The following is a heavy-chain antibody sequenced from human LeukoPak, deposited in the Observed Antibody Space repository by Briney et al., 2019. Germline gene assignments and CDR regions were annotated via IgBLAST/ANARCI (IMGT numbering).Heavy chain of an antibody. CDR1: GYTFTGYY. V-gene: IGHV1-2*06. CDR3: ARMRGGDPQYYYDSSGYGP. CDR2: INPNSGGT. Sequence: ASVKVSCKASGYTFTGYYMHWVRQAPGQGLEWMGRINPNSGGTNYAQKFQGRVTMTRDTSISTAYMELSRLRSDDTAVYYCARMRGGDPQYYYDSSGYGPWGRGTLVTVSS. J-gene: IGHJ5*02. D-gene: IGHD3-22*01.